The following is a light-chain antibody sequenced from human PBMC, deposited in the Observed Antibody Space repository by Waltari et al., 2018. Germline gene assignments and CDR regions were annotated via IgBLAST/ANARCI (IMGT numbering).Light chain of an antibody. CDR2: EVT. CDR3: SSYGGSNNVV. Sequence: QSALTQPPSASGSPGQSVTIPCTGTSSDIGGYNYVPWYQQHPGKAPKLIIYEVTKRPSGVPDRFSGSKSGNTASLTVSGLQAEDEADYYCSSYGGSNNVVFGGGTKLTVL. CDR1: SSDIGGYNY. V-gene: IGLV2-8*01. J-gene: IGLJ2*01.